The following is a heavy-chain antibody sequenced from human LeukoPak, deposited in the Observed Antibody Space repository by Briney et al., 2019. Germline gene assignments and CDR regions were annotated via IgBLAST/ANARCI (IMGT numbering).Heavy chain of an antibody. V-gene: IGHV3-48*04. CDR2: ISAGSGTV. J-gene: IGHJ2*01. Sequence: PGGSLRLSCAASGLSLSSNNMHWVRQAPGGGLEWLSYISAGSGTVFSADSVKGRFSISRDNAGESLFLQMNSLRVEDTAVYYCTRDLGLRRMIWRRGTLVIVSS. CDR3: TRDLGLRRMI. CDR1: GLSLSSNN.